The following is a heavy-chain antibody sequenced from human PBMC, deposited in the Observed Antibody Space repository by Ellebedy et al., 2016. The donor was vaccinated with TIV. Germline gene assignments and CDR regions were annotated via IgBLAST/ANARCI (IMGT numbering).Heavy chain of an antibody. J-gene: IGHJ6*02. D-gene: IGHD6-6*01. CDR2: IEPSGGTT. CDR1: GYTFTNYY. CDR3: AREDLLSSSSSDHYGMDV. Sequence: AASVKVSCKASGYTFTNYYMHWVRQAPGQGLEWMGIIEPSGGTTIYAQKFQGRVTMTRDTSTNTVYMELSSLRSEDTAVYYCAREDLLSSSSSDHYGMDVWGQGTTVTVSS. V-gene: IGHV1-46*01.